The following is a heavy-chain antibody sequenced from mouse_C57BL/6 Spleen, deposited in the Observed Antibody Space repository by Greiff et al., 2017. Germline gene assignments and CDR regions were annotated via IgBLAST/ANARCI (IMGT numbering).Heavy chain of an antibody. CDR3: ARRGCDDSAWFAY. CDR1: GYAFSSSW. CDR2: IYPRGGNT. J-gene: IGHJ3*01. V-gene: IGHV1-82*01. D-gene: IGHD2-12*01. Sequence: VQLLQSGPELAKPGASVKLSCKASGYAFSSSWMNWVKQRTGKGLEWIGRIYPRGGNTDYNGKLKGKATLNADKSASTAYMQLRSRTSEDSAVYVCARRGCDDSAWFAYWGQGTLGTVSA.